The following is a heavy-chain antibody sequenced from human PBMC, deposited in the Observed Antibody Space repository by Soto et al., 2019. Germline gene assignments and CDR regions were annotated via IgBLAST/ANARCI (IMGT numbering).Heavy chain of an antibody. V-gene: IGHV3-11*01. CDR3: ARDAGYCSGGSCYSGAWFDP. Sequence: QVQLVESGGGLVKPGGSLRLSCAASGFTFSDYYMSWIRQAPGKGLEWVSYISSSGSTIYYADSVKGRFTISMDNAKDALYLQMNRLRAEHTAVYYCARDAGYCSGGSCYSGAWFDPWGQGTLVTVSS. CDR1: GFTFSDYY. CDR2: ISSSGSTI. D-gene: IGHD2-15*01. J-gene: IGHJ5*02.